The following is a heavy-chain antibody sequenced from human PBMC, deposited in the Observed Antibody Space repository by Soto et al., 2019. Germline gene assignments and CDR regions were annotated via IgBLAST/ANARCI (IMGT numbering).Heavy chain of an antibody. CDR1: GVHVSRYG. D-gene: IGHD5-18*01. CDR2: MSGSGGST. CDR3: AKPTFRYSYGSPLGY. V-gene: IGHV3-23*01. Sequence: GGNLRLSGSASGVHVSRYGMRWVRQTQGKGLEWVSAMSGSGGSTYYADSVKGRFTISRDNSKNTLYLQMNSLRAEDTAVYYCAKPTFRYSYGSPLGYWGQGTLVTVSS. J-gene: IGHJ4*02.